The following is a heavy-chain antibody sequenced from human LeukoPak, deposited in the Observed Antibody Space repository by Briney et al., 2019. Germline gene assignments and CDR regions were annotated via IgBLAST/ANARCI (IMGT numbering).Heavy chain of an antibody. CDR2: INAGNGNT. Sequence: GASVKVSCKASGYTFNRYAMQWVRQAPGQRLEWMGWINAGNGNTKYSQKFQGRVTITRDTSASTAYIDLSSLRSEDTAVYYCARGGSAMGFSVADYWGQGTLVTVSS. CDR3: ARGGSAMGFSVADY. V-gene: IGHV1-3*01. CDR1: GYTFNRYA. D-gene: IGHD5-18*01. J-gene: IGHJ4*02.